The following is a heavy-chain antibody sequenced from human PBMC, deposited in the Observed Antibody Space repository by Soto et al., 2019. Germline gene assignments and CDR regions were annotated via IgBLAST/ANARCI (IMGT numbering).Heavy chain of an antibody. Sequence: SETLSLTCTVSGGSISSGGYYWSWIRQHPGKGLEWIGYIYYSGSTYYNPSLKSRVTISVDTPKNQFSLKLSSVTAADTAVYYCARIRTLGYCISTSCYGSYYYGMDVWGQGTTVTVSS. J-gene: IGHJ6*02. V-gene: IGHV4-31*03. CDR2: IYYSGST. CDR3: ARIRTLGYCISTSCYGSYYYGMDV. D-gene: IGHD2-2*01. CDR1: GGSISSGGYY.